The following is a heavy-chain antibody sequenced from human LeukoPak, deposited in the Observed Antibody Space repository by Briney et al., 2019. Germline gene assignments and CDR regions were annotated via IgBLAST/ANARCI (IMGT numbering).Heavy chain of an antibody. CDR1: GFTFSSYA. CDR3: ARDAPRNIVVVVASGFDI. J-gene: IGHJ3*02. V-gene: IGHV3-33*08. Sequence: GGSLRLSCAASGFTFSSYAMHWVRQAPGKGLEWVAVIWYDGSNKYYADSVKGRFTISRDNSKNTLYLQMNSLRTEDTAVYYCARDAPRNIVVVVASGFDIWGQGTMVTVSS. CDR2: IWYDGSNK. D-gene: IGHD2-15*01.